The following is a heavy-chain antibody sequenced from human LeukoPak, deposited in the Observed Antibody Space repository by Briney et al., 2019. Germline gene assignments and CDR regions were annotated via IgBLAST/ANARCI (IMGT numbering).Heavy chain of an antibody. D-gene: IGHD6-19*01. V-gene: IGHV3-7*01. CDR2: IKQGGSEK. J-gene: IGHJ4*02. CDR1: GSTFSNYW. CDR3: GKGSGWLIDH. Sequence: PGGSLRLSCAASGSTFSNYWMHWVRQAPGRGLEYVANIKQGGSEKLYVDSVRGRFTISGDDAKNSLSLQMNSLRAEDTAVYYCGKGSGWLIDHWGQGTVVTVSS.